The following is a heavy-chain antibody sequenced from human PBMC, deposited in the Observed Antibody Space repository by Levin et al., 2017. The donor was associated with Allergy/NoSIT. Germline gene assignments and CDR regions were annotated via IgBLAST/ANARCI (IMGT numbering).Heavy chain of an antibody. V-gene: IGHV1-8*01. CDR3: ARGLMIPGPLTGDPRGY. CDR2: MNPNSGNT. D-gene: IGHD7-27*01. CDR1: GYTFTSYD. J-gene: IGHJ4*02. Sequence: ASVKVSCKASGYTFTSYDINWVRQATGQGLEWMGWMNPNSGNTGYAQKFQGRVTMTRNTSISTAYMELSSLRSEDTAVYYCARGLMIPGPLTGDPRGYWGQGTLVTVSS.